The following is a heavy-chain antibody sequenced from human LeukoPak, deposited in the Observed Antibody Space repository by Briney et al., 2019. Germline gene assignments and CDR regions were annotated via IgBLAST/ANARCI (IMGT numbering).Heavy chain of an antibody. CDR3: ARVSKVLEWPRSYFDY. Sequence: GGSLRLSCAASGFTFSSYSMNWVRQAPGKGLEWVSSISSSSSYIYYADSVKGRFTISRDNAKNSLYLQMNSLRAEDTAVYYCARVSKVLEWPRSYFDYWGQGTLVTVSS. CDR2: ISSSSSYI. D-gene: IGHD3-3*01. CDR1: GFTFSSYS. J-gene: IGHJ4*02. V-gene: IGHV3-21*01.